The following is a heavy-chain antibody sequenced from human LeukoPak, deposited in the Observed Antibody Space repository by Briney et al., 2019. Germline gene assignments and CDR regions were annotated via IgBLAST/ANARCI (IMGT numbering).Heavy chain of an antibody. CDR1: GGTFSSYA. CDR2: IIPILGIA. D-gene: IGHD3-9*01. Sequence: ASVKVSCKASGGTFSSYAISWVRPAPGQGLEWMGRIIPILGIANYAQKFQGRVTITADKSTSTAYMELSSLRSEDTAVYYCARDVPQNLTGYSVWGQGTLVTVSS. V-gene: IGHV1-69*04. CDR3: ARDVPQNLTGYSV. J-gene: IGHJ4*02.